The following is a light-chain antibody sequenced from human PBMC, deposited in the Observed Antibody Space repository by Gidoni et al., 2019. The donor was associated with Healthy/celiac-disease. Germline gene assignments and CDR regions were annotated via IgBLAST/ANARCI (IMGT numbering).Light chain of an antibody. Sequence: QSVMTQPPSVSAAPGQKVTISCSGSSSNIGNNYVSWYQHLPGTAPKLLIYDNNKRPSGIPDLFSGSKSGTSATLGITGLQTGDEADYYCGTWDSSLSAAVFGGGTQLTAL. V-gene: IGLV1-51*01. CDR2: DNN. CDR1: SSNIGNNY. J-gene: IGLJ7*02. CDR3: GTWDSSLSAAV.